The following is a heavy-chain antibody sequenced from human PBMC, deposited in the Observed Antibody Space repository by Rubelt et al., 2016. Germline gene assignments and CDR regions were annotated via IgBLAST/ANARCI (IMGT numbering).Heavy chain of an antibody. J-gene: IGHJ6*02. V-gene: IGHV1-69*01. CDR3: ARLSITIFGVVVYYYGMDV. CDR2: IIPIFGTA. Sequence: QALVQGLEWMGGIIPIFGTANYAQKFQGRVTITADESTSTAYMELSSLRSEDTAVYYCARLSITIFGVVVYYYGMDVWGQGTTVTVSS. D-gene: IGHD3-3*01.